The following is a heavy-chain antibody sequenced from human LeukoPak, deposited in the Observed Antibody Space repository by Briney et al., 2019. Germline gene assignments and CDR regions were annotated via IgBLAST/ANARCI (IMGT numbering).Heavy chain of an antibody. CDR1: GFTFSSYA. CDR3: ARDGGSGYSYGLNYFDY. J-gene: IGHJ4*02. Sequence: GGSLRLSCAASGFTFSSYAMHWVRQAPGKGLEWVAVISYDGSNKYYADSVKGRFIISRDNSKNTLYLQMNSLRAEDTAVYYCARDGGSGYSYGLNYFDYWGQGTLVTVSS. D-gene: IGHD5-18*01. V-gene: IGHV3-30-3*01. CDR2: ISYDGSNK.